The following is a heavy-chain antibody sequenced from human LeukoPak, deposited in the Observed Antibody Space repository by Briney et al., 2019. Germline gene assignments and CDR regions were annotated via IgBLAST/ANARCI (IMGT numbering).Heavy chain of an antibody. D-gene: IGHD6-19*01. CDR1: GGSIGSDY. V-gene: IGHV4-59*08. CDR2: VYYTGGT. Sequence: SETLSLTCTVSGGSIGSDYWTWIRQPPGKGLEYIGYVYYTGGTNYNPSLKSRVTISVDTSKNQFSLKLSSVTAADTAVYFCAKYGNSGWVIDNWGQGTLVTVSS. CDR3: AKYGNSGWVIDN. J-gene: IGHJ4*02.